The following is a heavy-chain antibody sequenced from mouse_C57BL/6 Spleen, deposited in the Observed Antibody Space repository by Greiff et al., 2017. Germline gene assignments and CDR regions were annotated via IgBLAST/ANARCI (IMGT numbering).Heavy chain of an antibody. V-gene: IGHV3-6*01. CDR1: GYSFTSGYF. CDR3: ARNPSQYYGSEGYYFDY. J-gene: IGHJ2*01. D-gene: IGHD1-1*01. CDR2: NSYDGSN. Sequence: ESGPGLVKPSQSLSLSCSASGYSFTSGYFWNWIRPLPGNKLEWLCFNSYDGSNNYNPSLKNRFTITRDTSKNQFFLKLNSLTSEDTATYYWARNPSQYYGSEGYYFDYWGQGTTLTVSS.